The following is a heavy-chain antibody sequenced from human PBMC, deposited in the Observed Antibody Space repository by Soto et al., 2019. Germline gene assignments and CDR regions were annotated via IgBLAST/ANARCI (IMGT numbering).Heavy chain of an antibody. D-gene: IGHD2-21*02. V-gene: IGHV3-74*01. CDR3: ARFNFGDRKSRVRNDAFDI. CDR2: INSDGSST. CDR1: GFTFSSYW. J-gene: IGHJ3*02. Sequence: EVQLVESGGGLVQPGGSLRLSCAASGFTFSSYWMHWVRQAPGKGLVWVSRINSDGSSTSYADSVKGRFTISRDNAKNTLYLQMNSLRAEDTAVYYCARFNFGDRKSRVRNDAFDIWGQGTMVTVSS.